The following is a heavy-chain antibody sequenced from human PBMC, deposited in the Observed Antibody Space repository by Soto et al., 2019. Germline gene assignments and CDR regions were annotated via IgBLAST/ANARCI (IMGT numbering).Heavy chain of an antibody. CDR1: GYTFTSYD. D-gene: IGHD5-18*01. CDR3: ATLDTAMVSYFDY. CDR2: MNPNSGNT. J-gene: IGHJ4*02. V-gene: IGHV1-8*01. Sequence: GASVKVSCKASGYTFTSYDINWVRQATGQGLEWMGWMNPNSGNTGYAQKFQGRVTMTRNTSISTAYMELSSLRSEDTAVYYCATLDTAMVSYFDYWGQGTLVTVSS.